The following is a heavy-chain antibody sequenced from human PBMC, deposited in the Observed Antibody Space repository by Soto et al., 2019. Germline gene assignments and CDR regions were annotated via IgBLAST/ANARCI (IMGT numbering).Heavy chain of an antibody. J-gene: IGHJ5*02. CDR2: ISDVGGAT. Sequence: GGSLRLSCVASGFSFSHSAMAWVRQAPGKGLEWVSTISDVGGATYSADSVKGRFTLSRDDSKNTLFLQMDNLRAEDTAVYYCAKVMVKNWFDPWGQGTLVTVSS. CDR3: AKVMVKNWFDP. CDR1: GFSFSHSA. V-gene: IGHV3-23*01. D-gene: IGHD5-18*01.